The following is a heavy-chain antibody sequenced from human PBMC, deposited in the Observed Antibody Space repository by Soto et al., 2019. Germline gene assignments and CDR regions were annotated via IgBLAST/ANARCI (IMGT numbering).Heavy chain of an antibody. D-gene: IGHD2-15*01. CDR2: ISYDGSNK. CDR1: GFTFSSYA. V-gene: IGHV3-30-3*01. J-gene: IGHJ4*02. Sequence: QVQLVESGGGVVQPGRSLRLSCAASGFTFSSYAMHWVRQAPGKGLEWVAVISYDGSNKYYADSVKGRFTISRDNSKNTLYLHMNSLSAEDTAVYYCAREAGGCSGGSCYLDYWRQGTLVTVSS. CDR3: AREAGGCSGGSCYLDY.